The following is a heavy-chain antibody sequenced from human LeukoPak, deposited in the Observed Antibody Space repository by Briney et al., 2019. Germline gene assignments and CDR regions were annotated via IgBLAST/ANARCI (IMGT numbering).Heavy chain of an antibody. Sequence: SVKVSCKASGGTFSSYAISWVRQAPGQGLEGMGRIIPIFGIANYAQKFQCRVTITADKSTSTAYMELSRLRSEDTAVYYCARDPRRDGYNYLDYWGQGTLVTVSS. D-gene: IGHD5-24*01. J-gene: IGHJ4*02. V-gene: IGHV1-69*04. CDR2: IIPIFGIA. CDR1: GGTFSSYA. CDR3: ARDPRRDGYNYLDY.